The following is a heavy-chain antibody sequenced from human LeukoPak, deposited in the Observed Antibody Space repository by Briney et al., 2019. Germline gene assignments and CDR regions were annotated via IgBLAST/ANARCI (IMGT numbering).Heavy chain of an antibody. Sequence: MPSETLSLTCAVYGGSFSGYYWSWIRQPPGKGLEWMGVINHSGNTNYNPSLKSRVTISVDTSKNQFSLKLSSVTAADTAVYYCAGGYCSGGSCYSGISYFDYWGQGTLVTVSS. V-gene: IGHV4-34*01. CDR2: INHSGNT. J-gene: IGHJ4*02. CDR1: GGSFSGYY. D-gene: IGHD2-15*01. CDR3: AGGYCSGGSCYSGISYFDY.